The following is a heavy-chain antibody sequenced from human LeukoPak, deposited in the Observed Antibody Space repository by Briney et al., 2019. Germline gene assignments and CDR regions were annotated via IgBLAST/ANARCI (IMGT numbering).Heavy chain of an antibody. V-gene: IGHV4-59*01. CDR3: ARDNRGSGSYYDAFDI. CDR1: GGSISSYY. CDR2: IYYSGST. D-gene: IGHD1-26*01. J-gene: IGHJ3*02. Sequence: SETLSLTCTVSGGSISSYYWSWTRQPPGKGLEWIGYIYYSGSTNYNPSLKSRVTISVDTSKNQFSLKLSSVTAADTAVYYCARDNRGSGSYYDAFDIWGQGTMVTVSS.